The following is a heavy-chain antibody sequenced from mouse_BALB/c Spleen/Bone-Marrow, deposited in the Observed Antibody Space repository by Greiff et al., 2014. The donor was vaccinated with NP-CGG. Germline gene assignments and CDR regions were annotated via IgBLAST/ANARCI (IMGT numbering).Heavy chain of an antibody. Sequence: VQLQQSGAELAKPGASVKLSCTASGFNIKDTYMHWVKQRPEQGLEWIGRIYPANGNTKYDPKCQGKATITADTSSNTAYLQLSSLPSEDTAVYYCARYYYGSSYFDYWGQGTTLTVSS. CDR3: ARYYYGSSYFDY. D-gene: IGHD1-1*01. J-gene: IGHJ2*01. V-gene: IGHV14-3*02. CDR2: IYPANGNT. CDR1: GFNIKDTY.